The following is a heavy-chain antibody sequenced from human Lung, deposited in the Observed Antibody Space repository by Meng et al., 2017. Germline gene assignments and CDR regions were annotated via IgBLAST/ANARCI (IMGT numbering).Heavy chain of an antibody. D-gene: IGHD4-11*01. CDR3: ARGPTTMAHDFDY. Sequence: LQEWGAGLLKPSETLSRTCVVSGGSFSDYYWSGIRQPPGKGLEWIGEINHSGSTNYNPSLESRATISVDTSQNNLSLKLSSVTAADSAVYYCARGPTTMAHDFDYWGQGTLVTVSS. CDR1: GGSFSDYY. J-gene: IGHJ4*02. V-gene: IGHV4-34*01. CDR2: INHSGST.